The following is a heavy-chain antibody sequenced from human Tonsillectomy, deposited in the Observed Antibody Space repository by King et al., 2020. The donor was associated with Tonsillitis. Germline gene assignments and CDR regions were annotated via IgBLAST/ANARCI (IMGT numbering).Heavy chain of an antibody. CDR3: ARDAPSTGSDY. CDR1: GGSISSYY. D-gene: IGHD2-8*02. Sequence: VQLQESGPGLVKPSETLSLTCTVSGGSISSYYWSWIRQPPGKGLEWIGYIYYSGSTNYNPPLKSRVTISVDTSKNQFSLKLSSVTAADTAVYYCARDAPSTGSDYWGQGTLVTVSS. J-gene: IGHJ4*02. CDR2: IYYSGST. V-gene: IGHV4-59*01.